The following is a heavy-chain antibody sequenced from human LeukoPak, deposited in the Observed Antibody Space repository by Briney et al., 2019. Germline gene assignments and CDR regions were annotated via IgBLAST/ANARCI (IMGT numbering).Heavy chain of an antibody. CDR1: GFTFSNYW. J-gene: IGHJ6*02. CDR3: ASPSANITTVRGYNYGMDV. Sequence: PGGSLRLSCAASGFTFSNYWMSWVRQAPGKGLQWVASIKQDGSDKYYVDSVKGRFTISRDNAKNSVYLQMNSLRAEDTAVYYCASPSANITTVRGYNYGMDVWGQGTTVTVSS. D-gene: IGHD3-10*01. V-gene: IGHV3-7*03. CDR2: IKQDGSDK.